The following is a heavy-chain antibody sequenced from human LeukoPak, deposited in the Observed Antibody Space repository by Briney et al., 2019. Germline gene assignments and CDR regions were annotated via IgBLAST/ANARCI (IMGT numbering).Heavy chain of an antibody. D-gene: IGHD2-15*01. J-gene: IGHJ6*03. CDR1: GYTFTGYY. Sequence: ASVKVSCKASGYTFTGYYMHWVRQAPGQGLEWMGWINPNSGGTNYAQKFQGRVTMTRDTSISTAYMELSSLRSEDTAVYYSARAERARYCSGGSCYHYYYYMDVWGKGTTVTISS. CDR3: ARAERARYCSGGSCYHYYYYMDV. CDR2: INPNSGGT. V-gene: IGHV1-2*02.